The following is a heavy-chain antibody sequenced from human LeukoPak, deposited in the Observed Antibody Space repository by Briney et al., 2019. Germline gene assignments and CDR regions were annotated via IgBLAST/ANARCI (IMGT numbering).Heavy chain of an antibody. CDR2: IIPVFTTI. J-gene: IGHJ4*02. Sequence: ASVKVSCKASRGTFSTYGINWGRQAPGQGLEWMGGIIPVFTTINYAQNFQDRLTITAEESTSTAYMELSGLTSDETAVYLCASSEISVAREFIFTFDYWGQGTLVTVSS. CDR3: ASSEISVAREFIFTFDY. D-gene: IGHD3-10*01. V-gene: IGHV1-69*13. CDR1: RGTFSTYG.